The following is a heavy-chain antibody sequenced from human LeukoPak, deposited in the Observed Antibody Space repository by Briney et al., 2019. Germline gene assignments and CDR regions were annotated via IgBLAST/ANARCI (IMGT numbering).Heavy chain of an antibody. D-gene: IGHD2-2*01. V-gene: IGHV4-61*02. CDR2: IYTSGST. Sequence: SETLSLTCTVSGGSISSGSYYWSWIRQPAGKGLEWIGRIYTSGSTNYNPSLKSRVTISVDTSKNQFSLKLNSVTAADTAVYSSSPHYWGQGALVTVSS. J-gene: IGHJ4*02. CDR3: SPHY. CDR1: GGSISSGSYY.